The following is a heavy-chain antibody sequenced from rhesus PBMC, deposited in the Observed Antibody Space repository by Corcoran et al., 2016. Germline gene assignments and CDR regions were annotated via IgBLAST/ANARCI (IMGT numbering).Heavy chain of an antibody. Sequence: DVQLVESGGGLVKPGGSLRLSCVASGFTFSSYVMHWVRQAPGKGLVWVSVISDSGGTIYYADSVKGRFTISRDNAKNSLFLQMNSLRAEDTAVYYCTRAYSSGWYYFDYWGQGVLVTVSS. J-gene: IGHJ4*01. CDR3: TRAYSSGWYYFDY. CDR2: ISDSGGTI. V-gene: IGHV3S26*01. D-gene: IGHD6-31*01. CDR1: GFTFSSYV.